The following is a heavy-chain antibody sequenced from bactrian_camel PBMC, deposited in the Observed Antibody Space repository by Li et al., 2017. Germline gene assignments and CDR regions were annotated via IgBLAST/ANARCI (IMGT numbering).Heavy chain of an antibody. D-gene: IGHD4*01. V-gene: IGHV3S63*01. J-gene: IGHJ4*01. CDR3: AKAYNEYVSIFDY. CDR2: INERGDMI. CDR1: GLTFDDYA. Sequence: VQLVESGGGLVQAGGSLRLSCTVSGLTFDDYAMAWFRKVPGKEREGVSSINERGDMIDYADSVKGRFTISRDDSKNTFYLQLNSLKTEDTAMYYCAKAYNEYVSIFDYWGQGTQVTVS.